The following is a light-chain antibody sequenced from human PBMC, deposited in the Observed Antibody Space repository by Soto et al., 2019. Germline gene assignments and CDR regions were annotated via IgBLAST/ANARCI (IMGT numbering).Light chain of an antibody. Sequence: QSVLTQPASMSGSPGQSITISCTGTSSDVGDYNYVSWYQQPPGKAPKLIIYEVRSRPSGVSNRFSGSKSGNTASLTISGLQAEDEADYYCSSYTSSSTAVFGTGTKVPS. V-gene: IGLV2-14*01. CDR2: EVR. CDR3: SSYTSSSTAV. J-gene: IGLJ1*01. CDR1: SSDVGDYNY.